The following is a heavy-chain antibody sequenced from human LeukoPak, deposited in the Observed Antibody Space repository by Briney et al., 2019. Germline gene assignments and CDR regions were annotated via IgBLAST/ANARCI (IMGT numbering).Heavy chain of an antibody. Sequence: SETLSLTCTVSGVSINNYYWSWLRQPPGKGLEWIGYIHYSGSTNYNPSLKSRVTISVDTSKNQFSLKLTSVTAADTAIYYCARLRCGSCYPNWFDPWGQGPLVTVSS. V-gene: IGHV4-59*12. D-gene: IGHD2-15*01. CDR2: IHYSGST. CDR3: ARLRCGSCYPNWFDP. J-gene: IGHJ5*02. CDR1: GVSINNYY.